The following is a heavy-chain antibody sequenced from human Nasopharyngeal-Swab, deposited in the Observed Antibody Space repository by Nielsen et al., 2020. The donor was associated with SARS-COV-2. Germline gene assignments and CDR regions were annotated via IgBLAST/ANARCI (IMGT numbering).Heavy chain of an antibody. CDR2: ISPNSGAT. D-gene: IGHD1-14*01. V-gene: IGHV1-2*06. CDR3: AREVNQNGMDV. Sequence: ASVKVSCKASGYTFTGYYVHWVRQAPGQGLEWMGRISPNSGATNYAQKFQGRVIMTRDMSISTAYMELSRMTSDDTAVYYCAREVNQNGMDVWGQGTTVTVSS. CDR1: GYTFTGYY. J-gene: IGHJ6*02.